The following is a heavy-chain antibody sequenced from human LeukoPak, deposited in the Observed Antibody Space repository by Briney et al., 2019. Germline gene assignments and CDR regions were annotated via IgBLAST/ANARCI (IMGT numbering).Heavy chain of an antibody. CDR2: IYTSGST. D-gene: IGHD1-26*01. Sequence: SETLSLTCTVSGGSISSYCWSWIRQPAGKGLEWIGRIYTSGSTNYNPSLKSRVTMSVDTSKNQFSLKLSSVTAADTAVYYCARGGDSGSYYDYFDYWGQGTLVTVSS. CDR3: ARGGDSGSYYDYFDY. J-gene: IGHJ4*02. V-gene: IGHV4-4*07. CDR1: GGSISSYC.